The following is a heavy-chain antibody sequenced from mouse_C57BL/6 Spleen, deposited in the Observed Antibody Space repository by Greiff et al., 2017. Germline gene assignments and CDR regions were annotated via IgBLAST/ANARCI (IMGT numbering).Heavy chain of an antibody. J-gene: IGHJ3*01. CDR3: TPYYDYGAY. CDR2: IRLKSDNYAT. Sequence: EVKLMESGGGLVQPGGSMKLSCVASGFTFSNYWMNWVRQSPEKGLEWVAQIRLKSDNYATHYAESVKGRFTISRDDSKSSVYLQMNNLRAEDTGIYYCTPYYDYGAYWGQGTLVTVSA. V-gene: IGHV6-3*01. CDR1: GFTFSNYW. D-gene: IGHD2-4*01.